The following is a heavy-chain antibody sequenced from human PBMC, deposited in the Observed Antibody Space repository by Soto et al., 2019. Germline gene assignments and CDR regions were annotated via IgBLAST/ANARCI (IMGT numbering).Heavy chain of an antibody. CDR3: AHTRAYCGGDCPDAFDI. CDR1: GFSLSTSGVG. V-gene: IGHV2-5*01. CDR2: IYWNDDK. D-gene: IGHD2-21*01. J-gene: IGHJ3*02. Sequence: QITLKESGPTLVKPTQTLTLTCTFSGFSLSTSGVGVGWIRQPPGKALEWLALIYWNDDKRYSPSLKSRLTITNDTSKNQVVLTMTNMDPVDTATYYCAHTRAYCGGDCPDAFDIWGQGTMVTVSS.